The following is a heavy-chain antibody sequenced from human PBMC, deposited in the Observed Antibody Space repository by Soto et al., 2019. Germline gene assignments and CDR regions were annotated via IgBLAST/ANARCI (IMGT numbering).Heavy chain of an antibody. CDR3: TTTGNDYGDFDS. J-gene: IGHJ4*02. V-gene: IGHV1-24*01. CDR1: GHPLSQLS. Sequence: ASVKVSCKVSGHPLSQLSMHWVRQAPGKGLEWMGGFDPEDAQTIYAQKFQCRVTVTEDTSTDTAYMELSSLKSEDTAVYYCTTTGNDYGDFDSWGQGTLVTVSS. D-gene: IGHD4-17*01. CDR2: FDPEDAQT.